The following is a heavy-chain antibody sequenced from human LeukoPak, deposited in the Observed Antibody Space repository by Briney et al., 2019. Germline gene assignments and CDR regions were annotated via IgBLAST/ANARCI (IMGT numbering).Heavy chain of an antibody. J-gene: IGHJ3*01. Sequence: GGSLRLSCAASGFTVSSNYMSWVSQAPGKGLEWVSAISGSGGSTYYADSVKGRFTISRDNSKNTLLLQMNSLRAEDTAVYYCAKDRSCTGSSCNVGSWGQGTMVTVSS. CDR3: AKDRSCTGSSCNVGS. CDR1: GFTVSSNY. V-gene: IGHV3-23*01. D-gene: IGHD2-2*01. CDR2: ISGSGGST.